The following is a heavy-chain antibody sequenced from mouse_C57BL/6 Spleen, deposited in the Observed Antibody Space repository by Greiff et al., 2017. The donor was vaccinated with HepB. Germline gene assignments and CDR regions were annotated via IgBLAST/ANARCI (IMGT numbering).Heavy chain of an antibody. CDR1: GYTFTDYY. CDR3: ARSYGSD. D-gene: IGHD1-1*01. V-gene: IGHV1-26*01. Sequence: EVQLQQSGPELVKPGASVKISCKASGYTFTDYYMNWVKQSHGQSLEWIGDINPNNGGTSYNQKFKGKATLTVDKSSSTAYMELRSLTSEDSAVYYCARSYGSDWGTGTTVTVSS. CDR2: INPNNGGT. J-gene: IGHJ1*03.